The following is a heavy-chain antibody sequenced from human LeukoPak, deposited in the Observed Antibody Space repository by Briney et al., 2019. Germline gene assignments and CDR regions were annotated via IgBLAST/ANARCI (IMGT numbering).Heavy chain of an antibody. D-gene: IGHD6-19*01. CDR1: GFSLRTSGMC. CDR2: IDWDDDK. V-gene: IGHV2-70*11. Sequence: GSGPTLLNPTQTLTLTCTFSGFSLRTSGMCVSWIRQPPGKALEWLARIDWDDDKYYSTSLKTRLTISKDTSKNQVVLTMTNMDPVDTATYYCARIRRSNSGWFLFDYWGQGTLVTVSS. J-gene: IGHJ4*02. CDR3: ARIRRSNSGWFLFDY.